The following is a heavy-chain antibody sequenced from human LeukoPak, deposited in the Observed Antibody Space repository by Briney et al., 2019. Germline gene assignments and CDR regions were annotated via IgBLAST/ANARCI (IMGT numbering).Heavy chain of an antibody. J-gene: IGHJ4*02. Sequence: PSETLSLTCTVSGGSISTYYWSWIRQPPGKGLEWIGYIYYSGSTNYNPPLKSRVTISVDTSKNQFSLKLSSVSAADTAVYYCTRTDSSSAIDYWGQGTLVAVSS. CDR2: IYYSGST. CDR1: GGSISTYY. V-gene: IGHV4-59*01. D-gene: IGHD6-6*01. CDR3: TRTDSSSAIDY.